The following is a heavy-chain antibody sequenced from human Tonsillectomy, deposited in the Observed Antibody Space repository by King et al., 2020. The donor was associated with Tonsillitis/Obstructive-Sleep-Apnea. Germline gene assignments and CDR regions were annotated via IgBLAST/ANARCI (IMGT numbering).Heavy chain of an antibody. CDR3: ARDLGHCSSITCYRPFDY. CDR1: GFTFSSYW. D-gene: IGHD2-2*02. Sequence: VPLVESGGGLVQPGGSLRLSCAASGFTFSSYWLHWVRQVPGKGLVWVSRITSDGSSTTYADSVKGRFTISRDNAKNTLYLQMNSLRAEDTAVYYCARDLGHCSSITCYRPFDYWGQGTLVTVSS. J-gene: IGHJ4*02. CDR2: ITSDGSST. V-gene: IGHV3-74*01.